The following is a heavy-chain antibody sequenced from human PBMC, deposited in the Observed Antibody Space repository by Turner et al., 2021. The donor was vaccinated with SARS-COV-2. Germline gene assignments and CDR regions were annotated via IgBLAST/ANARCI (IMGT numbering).Heavy chain of an antibody. J-gene: IGHJ4*02. D-gene: IGHD4-17*01. CDR1: GFTSSNYP. V-gene: IGHV3-23*01. Sequence: EVQLLESGGGLVQPGGSLRLSCAASGFTSSNYPMSWVRQAPGKGLEWVSSISGSGGSTYYADSVKGRFTISRDNSKNTLYLQLNSLRAEDTAVYYCAREGDYGGNSGGFDYWGQGTLVTVSS. CDR2: ISGSGGST. CDR3: AREGDYGGNSGGFDY.